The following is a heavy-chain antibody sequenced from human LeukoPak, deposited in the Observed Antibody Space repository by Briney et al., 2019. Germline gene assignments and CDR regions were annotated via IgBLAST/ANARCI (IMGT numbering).Heavy chain of an antibody. Sequence: PSETLSLTCAVHGGSFSGYYWSWIRQPPGKGLEWIGEINHSGSTNYNPSLKSRVTISVDTSKNQFSLKLSSVTAADTAVYYCARGRRLTQLPRAVWFDPWGQGTLVTVSS. CDR2: INHSGST. CDR3: ARGRRLTQLPRAVWFDP. V-gene: IGHV4-34*01. CDR1: GGSFSGYY. D-gene: IGHD2-2*01. J-gene: IGHJ5*02.